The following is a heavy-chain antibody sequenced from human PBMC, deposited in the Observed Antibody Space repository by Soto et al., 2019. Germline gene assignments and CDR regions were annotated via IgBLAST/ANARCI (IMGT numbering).Heavy chain of an antibody. CDR1: GYTFTGYY. CDR2: INPNSGGT. CDR3: ARALGVLRFLEWLSSYYYYGMDV. V-gene: IGHV1-2*02. Sequence: ASVKVCCKASGYTFTGYYMHWVRQAPGQGLEWMGWINPNSGGTNYAQKFQGRVTMTRDTSISTAYMELSRLRSDDTAVYYCARALGVLRFLEWLSSYYYYGMDVWGQGTTVTVSS. D-gene: IGHD3-3*01. J-gene: IGHJ6*02.